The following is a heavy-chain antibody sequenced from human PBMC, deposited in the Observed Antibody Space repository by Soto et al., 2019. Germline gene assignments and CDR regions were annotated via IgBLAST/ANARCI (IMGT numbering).Heavy chain of an antibody. V-gene: IGHV4-59*08. Sequence: SETLSLTCTVSGGSISSYYWSWIRQPPGKGLEWIGYIYYSGSTNYNPSLKSRVTISVGTSKNQFSLKLSSVTAADTAVYYCARRYGGTFDYWGQGTLVTVSS. D-gene: IGHD2-15*01. CDR3: ARRYGGTFDY. J-gene: IGHJ4*02. CDR1: GGSISSYY. CDR2: IYYSGST.